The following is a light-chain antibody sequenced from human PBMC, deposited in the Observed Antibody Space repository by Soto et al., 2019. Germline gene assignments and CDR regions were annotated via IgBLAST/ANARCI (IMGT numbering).Light chain of an antibody. J-gene: IGLJ3*02. CDR2: LEGSGSY. V-gene: IGLV4-60*02. CDR1: SGHSSYI. Sequence: QLVLTQSSSASASLGSSVKLTCTLSSGHSSYIIAWHQQQPGKAPRYLMNLEGSGSYNKGGGVPDRFSGSSSGADRYLTISNLQFEEEADYYCETWDSNTRVFGGGTKLTVL. CDR3: ETWDSNTRV.